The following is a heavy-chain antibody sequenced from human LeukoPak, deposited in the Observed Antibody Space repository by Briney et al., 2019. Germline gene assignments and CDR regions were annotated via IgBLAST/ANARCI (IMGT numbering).Heavy chain of an antibody. CDR2: INTDGSTT. D-gene: IGHD4-23*01. Sequence: PGGSLRLSCAASGFTFSSYWMHWVRQAPGKGLVWVSRINTDGSTTTYAGSVKGRFTISRDNAKNTLYLQMNSLRAEDTAVYYCARGNGGHIDYWGQGTLVTVSS. CDR1: GFTFSSYW. CDR3: ARGNGGHIDY. J-gene: IGHJ4*02. V-gene: IGHV3-74*01.